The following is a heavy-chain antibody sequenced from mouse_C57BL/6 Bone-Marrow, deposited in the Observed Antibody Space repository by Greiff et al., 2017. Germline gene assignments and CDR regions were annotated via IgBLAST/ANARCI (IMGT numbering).Heavy chain of an antibody. CDR2: ISSGGSYT. J-gene: IGHJ1*03. CDR1: GFTFSSYG. D-gene: IGHD1-1*01. CDR3: ARQRGALRWYFDV. V-gene: IGHV5-6*01. Sequence: EVQLVESGGDLVKPGGSLKLSCAASGFTFSSYGMSWVRQTPDKRLEWVATISSGGSYTYYPDSVKGRFTISRDNAKNTLYLQMSSLKSEDTAMYYCARQRGALRWYFDVWGTGTTVTVSS.